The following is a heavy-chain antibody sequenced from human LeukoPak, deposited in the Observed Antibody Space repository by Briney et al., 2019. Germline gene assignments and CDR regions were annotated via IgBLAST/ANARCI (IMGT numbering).Heavy chain of an antibody. CDR2: INTNTRNP. CDR1: GYTFTSYA. Sequence: GASVKVSCKASGYTFTSYAMNWVRQAPGQGLEWMGWINTNTRNPTYAQGFTGRFVFSLDTSVSTAYLQISSLKAEDTAVYYCARDGGVVVITNYFDYWGQGTLVTVSS. CDR3: ARDGGVVVITNYFDY. D-gene: IGHD3-22*01. J-gene: IGHJ4*02. V-gene: IGHV7-4-1*02.